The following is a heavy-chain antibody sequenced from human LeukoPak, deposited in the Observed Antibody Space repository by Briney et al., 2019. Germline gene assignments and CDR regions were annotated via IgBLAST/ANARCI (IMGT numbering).Heavy chain of an antibody. Sequence: SQTLSLTCAISGDSFSSNSAAWNWIRQSPSIGLEWLVRTYYRTKWYNDYAVSVKSRITINPDTSKNQFPLQLNSVTPEDRAVYYCARDWYSSGRSPWFDPWGQGTLVTVSS. CDR1: GDSFSSNSAA. V-gene: IGHV6-1*01. CDR2: TYYRTKWYN. J-gene: IGHJ5*02. D-gene: IGHD6-19*01. CDR3: ARDWYSSGRSPWFDP.